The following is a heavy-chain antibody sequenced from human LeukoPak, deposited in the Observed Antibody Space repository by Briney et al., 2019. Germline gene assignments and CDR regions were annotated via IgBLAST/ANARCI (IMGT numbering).Heavy chain of an antibody. J-gene: IGHJ4*02. D-gene: IGHD2-8*01. Sequence: SQTLSLTCAISGDSVSSNSAAWNWIRQSPSRGLEWLGRTYYRSKWYNDYAVSVKSRITIKPDTSKNQFSLQLNSVTPEDTAVYYCARTMACTNGVCSFYFDYWGQGTLVTVSS. CDR1: GDSVSSNSAA. CDR3: ARTMACTNGVCSFYFDY. V-gene: IGHV6-1*01. CDR2: TYYRSKWYN.